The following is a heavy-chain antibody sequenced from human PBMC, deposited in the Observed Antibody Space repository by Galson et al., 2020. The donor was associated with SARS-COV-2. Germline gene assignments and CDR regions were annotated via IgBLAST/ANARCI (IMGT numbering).Heavy chain of an antibody. J-gene: IGHJ6*02. CDR1: GGSISSSSYY. CDR3: ARDNYDSGYGMDV. D-gene: IGHD3-22*01. V-gene: IGHV4-39*07. CDR2: IYYSGST. Sequence: SETLSLTCTVSGGSISSSSYYWGWIRQPPGKGLEWIGSIYYSGSTYYNPSLKSRVTISVDTSKNQFSLKLSSVTAADTAVYYCARDNYDSGYGMDVWGQGTTVTVSS.